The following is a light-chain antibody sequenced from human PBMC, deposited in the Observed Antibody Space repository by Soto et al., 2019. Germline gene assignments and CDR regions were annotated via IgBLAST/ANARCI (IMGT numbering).Light chain of an antibody. CDR1: SSNIGAGYD. CDR2: GNT. Sequence: QPVLTQPPSVSGAPGQRVTISCTGSSSNIGAGYDVHWYQQVPGTAPKVLIYGNTIRPSGVPDRFSAFKSGTSASLTITGLQAEDEADYYCQSYDSSLSGVVFGGGTKLTVL. CDR3: QSYDSSLSGVV. V-gene: IGLV1-40*01. J-gene: IGLJ2*01.